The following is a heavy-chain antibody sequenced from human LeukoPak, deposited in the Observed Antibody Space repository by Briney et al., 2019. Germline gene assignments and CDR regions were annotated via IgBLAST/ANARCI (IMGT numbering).Heavy chain of an antibody. V-gene: IGHV4-30-2*01. J-gene: IGHJ6*03. CDR3: ARIRVYGKRVGYYYYYMDV. CDR2: IYHSGST. CDR1: GGSISSGGYY. Sequence: PSETLSLTCTVSGGSISSGGYYWSWIRQPPGKGLEWIGYIYHSGSTYYNPSLKSRVTISVDRSKNQSSLKLSSVTAADTAVYYCARIRVYGKRVGYYYYYMDVWGKGTTVTVSS. D-gene: IGHD1-26*01.